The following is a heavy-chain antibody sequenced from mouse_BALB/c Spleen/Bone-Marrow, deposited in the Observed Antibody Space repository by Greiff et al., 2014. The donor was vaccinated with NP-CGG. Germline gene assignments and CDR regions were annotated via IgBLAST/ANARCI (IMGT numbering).Heavy chain of an antibody. CDR2: INRFNGGA. V-gene: IGHV1-14*01. J-gene: IGHJ3*01. Sequence: VQLQQSGPELVKPGASVKMSCKASGYTFTSYVMHWVKQKPGQGLEWIGFINRFNGGAKYNEKFRGKATLTSDKSSSTAYMELSSLTSEDSAVYYCAGPAWFAYWGRGTLVTVSA. CDR3: AGPAWFAY. CDR1: GYTFTSYV.